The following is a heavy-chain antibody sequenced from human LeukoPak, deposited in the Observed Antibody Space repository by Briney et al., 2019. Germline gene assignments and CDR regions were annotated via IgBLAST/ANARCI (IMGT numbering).Heavy chain of an antibody. CDR3: AREGGGVVVVAATRTWFDP. V-gene: IGHV1-46*01. CDR1: GYTFTSYY. J-gene: IGHJ5*02. Sequence: GASVKVSCKASGYTFTSYYMHWVRQAPGQGLEWMGIINPSGGSTSYAQKFQGRVAMTRDTSTSTVYMELSSLRSEDTAVYYCAREGGGVVVVAATRTWFDPWGQGTLVTVSS. CDR2: INPSGGST. D-gene: IGHD2-15*01.